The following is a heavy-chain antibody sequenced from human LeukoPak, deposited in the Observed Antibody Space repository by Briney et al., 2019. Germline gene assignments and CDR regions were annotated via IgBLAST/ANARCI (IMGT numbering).Heavy chain of an antibody. D-gene: IGHD6-19*01. CDR3: ARGSYSSGCN. CDR1: GFTFSSYA. V-gene: IGHV3-23*01. Sequence: PGGSLRLSCAASGFTFSSYAMSWVRQAPGKGLEWVSGISGSGGSTYYADSVKGRFTISRDNAKNSLYLQMNSLRAEDTAVYYCARGSYSSGCNWGQGTLVTVSS. J-gene: IGHJ4*02. CDR2: ISGSGGST.